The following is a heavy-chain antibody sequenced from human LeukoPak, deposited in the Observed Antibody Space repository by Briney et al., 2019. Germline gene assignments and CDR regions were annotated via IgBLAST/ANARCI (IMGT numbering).Heavy chain of an antibody. V-gene: IGHV1-69*13. CDR3: ASFLELGSGYYWEYFQH. CDR1: GGTFSSYA. D-gene: IGHD3-22*01. Sequence: ASVKVSGKASGGTFSSYAISWVRQAPGQGLEWMGGIIPIFITANYAQKFQGRVTITADESTSTAYMELSSLRSEDTAVYYCASFLELGSGYYWEYFQHWGQGTLVTVSS. CDR2: IIPIFITA. J-gene: IGHJ1*01.